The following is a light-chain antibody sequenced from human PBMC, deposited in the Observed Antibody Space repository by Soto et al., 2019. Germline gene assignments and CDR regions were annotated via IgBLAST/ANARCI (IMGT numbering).Light chain of an antibody. CDR1: SSDVGGYNY. V-gene: IGLV2-14*03. Sequence: QSALTQPASVSGSPGQSITISCTGTSSDVGGYNYVSWYQHHPGKAPKLMIYDVSNRPAGVSNRFSGSKSGNTASLPISGLQAEDEADYYCCSYTSSSTLVVFGGGTKLTVL. CDR2: DVS. J-gene: IGLJ2*01. CDR3: CSYTSSSTLVV.